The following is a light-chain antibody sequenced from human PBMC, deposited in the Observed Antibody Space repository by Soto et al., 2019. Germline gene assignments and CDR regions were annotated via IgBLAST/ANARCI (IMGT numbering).Light chain of an antibody. CDR1: QSVSSY. Sequence: EIVLTQAPATLSLSPGERATLSCRASQSVSSYLAWYQQKPGQAPRLLIYGASTRATGIPARFSGSGSGTEFTLTISSLQSEDFAIYYCQQYNNWLYTFGQGTKVDI. V-gene: IGKV3-15*01. CDR2: GAS. CDR3: QQYNNWLYT. J-gene: IGKJ2*01.